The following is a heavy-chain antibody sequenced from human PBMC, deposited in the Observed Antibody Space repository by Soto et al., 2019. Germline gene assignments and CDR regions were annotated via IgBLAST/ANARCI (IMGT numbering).Heavy chain of an antibody. D-gene: IGHD5-12*01. CDR3: ASSGIKATITGGYYYYYGMDV. CDR1: GGTFSSYT. CDR2: IIPILGIA. Sequence: SVKVSCKASGGTFSSYTISWVRQAPGQGLEWMGRIIPILGIANYAQKFQGRVTITADKSTSTAYMELSSLRSEDTAVYYCASSGIKATITGGYYYYYGMDVWG. J-gene: IGHJ6*02. V-gene: IGHV1-69*02.